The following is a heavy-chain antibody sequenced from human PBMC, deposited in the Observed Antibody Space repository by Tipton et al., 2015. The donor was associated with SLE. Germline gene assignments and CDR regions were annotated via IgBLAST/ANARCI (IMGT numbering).Heavy chain of an antibody. J-gene: IGHJ4*02. Sequence: SLRLSCAASGFTFSNYAMTWVRQAPGKGLEWVSSISESGDKTYYADSVKGRFTISRDNSKDTLFLQMTSLRAEDTAIYYCAKQYLDQNWGQGTLVTVSS. CDR3: AKQYLDQN. CDR1: GFTFSNYA. D-gene: IGHD1/OR15-1a*01. V-gene: IGHV3-23*01. CDR2: ISESGDKT.